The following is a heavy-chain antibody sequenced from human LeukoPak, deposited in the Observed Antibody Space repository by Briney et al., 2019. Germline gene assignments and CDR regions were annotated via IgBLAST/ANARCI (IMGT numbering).Heavy chain of an antibody. J-gene: IGHJ4*02. CDR2: IYYSRST. CDR3: ARHASGGFDYFAY. CDR1: GGSISSSSYY. Sequence: SETLSLTCTVSGGSISSSSYYWGWIRQPPGKGLEWIGSIYYSRSTYYSPSLKSRVTISLDTSKSQLSLRMSSVTAADTAVYYCARHASGGFDYFAYWGQGTLVTVSS. D-gene: IGHD3-10*01. V-gene: IGHV4-39*01.